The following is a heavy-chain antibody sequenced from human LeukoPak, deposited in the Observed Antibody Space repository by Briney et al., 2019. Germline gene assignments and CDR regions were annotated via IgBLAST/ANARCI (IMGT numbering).Heavy chain of an antibody. J-gene: IGHJ6*02. D-gene: IGHD3-9*01. V-gene: IGHV1-69*13. CDR2: IIPIFGTA. Sequence: GASVKVSCKASGGTFSSYAISWVRQAPGQGLEWMGGIIPIFGTANYAQKFQGRVTITADESTSTAYMELSSLRSEDTAVYYCARRSLRYFDWLLTSLDYYYGMDVWGQGTTVTVSS. CDR3: ARRSLRYFDWLLTSLDYYYGMDV. CDR1: GGTFSSYA.